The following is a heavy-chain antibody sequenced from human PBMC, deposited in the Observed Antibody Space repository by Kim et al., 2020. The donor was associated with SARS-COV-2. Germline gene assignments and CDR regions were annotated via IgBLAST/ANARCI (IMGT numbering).Heavy chain of an antibody. CDR1: GGTFSSYA. J-gene: IGHJ5*02. CDR3: ARDRANSGYDDVFRVNWFDP. D-gene: IGHD5-12*01. CDR2: IIPIFGTA. V-gene: IGHV1-69*13. Sequence: SVKVSCKASGGTFSSYAISWVRQAPGQGLEWMGGIIPIFGTANYAQKFQGRVTITADESTSTAYMELSSLRSEDTAVYYCARDRANSGYDDVFRVNWFDPWGQGTLVTVSS.